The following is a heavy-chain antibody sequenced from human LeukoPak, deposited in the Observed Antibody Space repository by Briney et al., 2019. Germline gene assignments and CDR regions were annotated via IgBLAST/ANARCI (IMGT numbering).Heavy chain of an antibody. CDR1: GFTFSSYE. J-gene: IGHJ6*03. CDR3: ARDPKDQREPDYMDV. CDR2: ISSSGSTI. V-gene: IGHV3-48*03. Sequence: PGGSLRLSCAASGFTFSSYEMNWVRQAPGKGLEWVSYISSSGSTIYYADSVKGRFTISRDNAKNSLYLQMNSLRAEDTAVYYCARDPKDQREPDYMDVWGKGTTVTISS. D-gene: IGHD1-26*01.